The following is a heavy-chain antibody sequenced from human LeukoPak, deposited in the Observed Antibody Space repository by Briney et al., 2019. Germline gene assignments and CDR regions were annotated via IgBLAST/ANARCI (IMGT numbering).Heavy chain of an antibody. J-gene: IGHJ1*01. Sequence: GGSLRLSCAASGFTFSSYGMHWVRQAPGEGLEWVAVISYDGSNKYYADSVKGRFTISRDNSKNTLYLQMNSLRAEDTAVYYCAKDRFFHDSSGFVYFQHWGQGTLVTVSS. CDR3: AKDRFFHDSSGFVYFQH. V-gene: IGHV3-30*18. CDR2: ISYDGSNK. D-gene: IGHD3-22*01. CDR1: GFTFSSYG.